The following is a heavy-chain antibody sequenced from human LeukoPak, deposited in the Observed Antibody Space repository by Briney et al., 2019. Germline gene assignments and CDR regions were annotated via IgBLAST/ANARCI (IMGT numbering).Heavy chain of an antibody. CDR2: IRYGGNNK. CDR1: GFTFSDFG. V-gene: IGHV3-30*02. CDR3: AKAQCSGGSCYSDY. D-gene: IGHD2-15*01. J-gene: IGHJ4*02. Sequence: GGYLRLSCAASGFTFSDFGMHWVRQAPGKGLEWVALIRYGGNNKYYADSVKGRFTISRDNSVNTLSLQMNSLRTEDTAVYYCAKAQCSGGSCYSDYWGQGTLVTVSS.